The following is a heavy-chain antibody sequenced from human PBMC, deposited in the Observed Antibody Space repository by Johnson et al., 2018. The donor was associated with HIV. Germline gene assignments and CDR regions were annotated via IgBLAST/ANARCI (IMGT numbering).Heavy chain of an antibody. CDR1: GFTFDDYD. CDR2: INWNGGSI. Sequence: EQLVESGGGVVRPGGSLRLSCAASGFTFDDYDMSWVRQAPGKGLEWVSSINWNGGSIGYADSVKGRFTISRDNAKNSLYLQMNSLRAEDTALYYCARVHPSVAGDDAFDIWGQGTMVTVSS. V-gene: IGHV3-20*04. J-gene: IGHJ3*02. D-gene: IGHD6-19*01. CDR3: ARVHPSVAGDDAFDI.